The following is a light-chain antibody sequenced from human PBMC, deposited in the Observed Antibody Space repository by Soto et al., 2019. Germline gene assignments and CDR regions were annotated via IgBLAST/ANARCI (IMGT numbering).Light chain of an antibody. CDR2: EVT. CDR3: SSYASDITHV. Sequence: QSALTQPASVSGSPGQSITISCTGTSSDIGAYNYVSWYRQQPGEAPKLIIYEVTHRPSGISSRFSGSKSGNTASLTISGLQAEDEADYYCSSYASDITHVFGGGTKVTVL. CDR1: SSDIGAYNY. J-gene: IGLJ3*02. V-gene: IGLV2-14*01.